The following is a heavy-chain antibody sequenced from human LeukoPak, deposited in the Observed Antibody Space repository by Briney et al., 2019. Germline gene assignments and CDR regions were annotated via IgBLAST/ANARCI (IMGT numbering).Heavy chain of an antibody. CDR3: ARHDFSSPGHYFDY. CDR1: GGSISSGGYY. D-gene: IGHD3/OR15-3a*01. CDR2: IYYSGST. Sequence: PSQTLSLTCTVSGGSISSGGYYWSWIRQHPGKGLEWIGYIYYSGSTYYNPSLKSRVTISVDTSKNQFSLKLSSVTAADTAVYYCARHDFSSPGHYFDYWGQGTLVTVSS. V-gene: IGHV4-31*03. J-gene: IGHJ4*02.